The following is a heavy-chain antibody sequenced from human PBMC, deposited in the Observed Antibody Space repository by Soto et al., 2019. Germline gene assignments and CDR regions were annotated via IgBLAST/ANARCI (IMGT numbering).Heavy chain of an antibody. CDR1: GFTFSSYS. V-gene: IGHV3-21*01. CDR3: ARDYSFAFDI. Sequence: GESLKISCAASGFTFSSYSMNWVRQAPGKGLEWVSSISSSSSYIYYADSVKGRFTISRDNAKNSLYLQMNSLRAEDTAVYYCARDYSFAFDIWGQGTMVTVSS. J-gene: IGHJ3*02. D-gene: IGHD4-4*01. CDR2: ISSSSSYI.